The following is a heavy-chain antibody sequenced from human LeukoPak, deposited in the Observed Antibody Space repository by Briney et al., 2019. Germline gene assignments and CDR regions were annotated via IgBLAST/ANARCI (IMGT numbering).Heavy chain of an antibody. V-gene: IGHV3-7*03. CDR1: GFTFSSYW. J-gene: IGHJ6*04. CDR2: IKQDGSEK. Sequence: GGSLRLSCAASGFTFSSYWMSWVRQAPGKGLEWVANIKQDGSEKYYVDSVKGRFTISRDNAKNSLYLQMNSLRAEDTAVYYCAGFLGYCSSTSCYYYGMDVWGKGPTVTVS. D-gene: IGHD2-2*01. CDR3: AGFLGYCSSTSCYYYGMDV.